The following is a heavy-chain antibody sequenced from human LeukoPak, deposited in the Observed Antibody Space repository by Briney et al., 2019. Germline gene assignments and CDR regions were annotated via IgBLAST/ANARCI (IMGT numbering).Heavy chain of an antibody. V-gene: IGHV4-34*01. CDR1: GGSFSGYY. Sequence: KPSETLSLTCAAYGGSFSGYYWSWIRQPPGKGLEWIGEINHSGSTNYNPSLKSRVTISVDTSKNQFSLKLSSVTAADTAVYYCRGGYYYGMDVWGQGTTVTVSS. CDR2: INHSGST. D-gene: IGHD4-23*01. CDR3: RGGYYYGMDV. J-gene: IGHJ6*02.